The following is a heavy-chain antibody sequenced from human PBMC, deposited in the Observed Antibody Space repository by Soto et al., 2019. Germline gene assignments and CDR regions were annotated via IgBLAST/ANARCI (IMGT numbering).Heavy chain of an antibody. J-gene: IGHJ6*02. V-gene: IGHV1-69*13. Sequence: SVKVSCKASGGTFSSYAISWVRQAPGQGLEWMGGIIPIFGTANYAQKFQGRVTITADESTSTAYMELSSLRSEDTAVYYCARGYSSSSLPHYYGMDVWGQGTTVTVSS. D-gene: IGHD6-6*01. CDR2: IIPIFGTA. CDR3: ARGYSSSSLPHYYGMDV. CDR1: GGTFSSYA.